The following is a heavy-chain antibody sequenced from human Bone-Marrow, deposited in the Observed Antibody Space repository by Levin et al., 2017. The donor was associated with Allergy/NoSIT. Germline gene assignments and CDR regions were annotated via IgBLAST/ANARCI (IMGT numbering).Heavy chain of an antibody. J-gene: IGHJ3*02. CDR1: RFTFSSYA. D-gene: IGHD3-22*01. CDR2: ISGTGAFT. V-gene: IGHV3-23*01. CDR3: AKDQYGDSGGYYDAFDI. Sequence: ETLSLTCAASRFTFSSYAMHWVRQAPGKGLEWVSTISGTGAFTHYADSVKGRFTISRDNSRNTLYLHMNSLGAEDTATYFCAKDQYGDSGGYYDAFDIWGQGTLVTVSS.